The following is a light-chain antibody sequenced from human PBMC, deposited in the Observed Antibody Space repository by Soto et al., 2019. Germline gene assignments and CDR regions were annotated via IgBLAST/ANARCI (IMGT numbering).Light chain of an antibody. CDR1: QSISSW. V-gene: IGKV1-5*01. CDR3: QHYKSYPWT. Sequence: GDRVTITCRASQSISSWLAWFQQKPGKAPNLLIYDATSLKEEVPSRFSGSGSGTEFTLTINSLQPDDFATYYCQHYKSYPWTFGQGTKVDIK. CDR2: DAT. J-gene: IGKJ1*01.